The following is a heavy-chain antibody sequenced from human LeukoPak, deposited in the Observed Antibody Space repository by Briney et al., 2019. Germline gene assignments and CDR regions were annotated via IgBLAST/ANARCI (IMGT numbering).Heavy chain of an antibody. CDR2: ISYDGSNK. Sequence: GRSLRLSCAASGFTFRSCAMHWVRQAPGKGLEWVAVISYDGSNKYYADSVKGRFTISRDNSKNTLYLQMNSLRAEDTAVYYCAKVPVKWFGDPPGLQYFQHWGQGTLVTVSS. V-gene: IGHV3-30*18. CDR1: GFTFRSCA. CDR3: AKVPVKWFGDPPGLQYFQH. D-gene: IGHD3-10*01. J-gene: IGHJ1*01.